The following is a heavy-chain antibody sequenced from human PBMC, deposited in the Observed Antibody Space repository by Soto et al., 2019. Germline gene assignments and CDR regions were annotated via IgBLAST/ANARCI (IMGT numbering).Heavy chain of an antibody. D-gene: IGHD1-7*01. V-gene: IGHV3-23*01. CDR2: ISGSGGST. CDR1: GFTFSSYA. CDR3: AKDELRYTPPDITGTTFPP. J-gene: IGHJ5*02. Sequence: PGGSLRLSCAASGFTFSSYAMSWVRQAPGKGLEWVSAISGSGGSTYYADSVKGRFTISRDNSKNTLYQQMNSLRAEDTAVYYSAKDELRYTPPDITGTTFPPWGQGTLVTVSS.